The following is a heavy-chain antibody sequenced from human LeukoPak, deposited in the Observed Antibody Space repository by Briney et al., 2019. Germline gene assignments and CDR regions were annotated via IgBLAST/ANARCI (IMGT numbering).Heavy chain of an antibody. J-gene: IGHJ4*02. Sequence: GGSPRLSCAASGFTFNRYEMNWVRQAPGKGLEWISYITSSGSTTYYADSVKGRFTISRDNAKNSVYLQMSNLGAEDTALYYCARGGGSGWYDFDYWGQGTQVTVSS. CDR3: ARGGGSGWYDFDY. CDR1: GFTFNRYE. V-gene: IGHV3-48*03. CDR2: ITSSGSTT. D-gene: IGHD6-19*01.